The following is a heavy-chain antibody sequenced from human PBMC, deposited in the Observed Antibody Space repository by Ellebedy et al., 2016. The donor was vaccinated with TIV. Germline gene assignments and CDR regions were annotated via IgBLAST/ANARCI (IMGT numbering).Heavy chain of an antibody. D-gene: IGHD2-21*02. CDR2: IYYTGST. CDR3: ARMRYCGGDCWYFDY. J-gene: IGHJ4*02. CDR1: GGSFSGYC. Sequence: MPSETLSLTCAVYGGSFSGYCWSWIRQPPGKGLEWIGSIYYTGSTYYKPPLKSRVSISVDTSKNQFSLKLSSVTAADTAVYYCARMRYCGGDCWYFDYWGQGTLVTVSS. V-gene: IGHV4-34*01.